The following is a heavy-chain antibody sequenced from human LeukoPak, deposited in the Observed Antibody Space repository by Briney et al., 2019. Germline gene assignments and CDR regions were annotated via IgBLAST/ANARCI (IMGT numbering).Heavy chain of an antibody. CDR2: ISAYNGNT. CDR3: ARVDTGYDILTGYPDYYYMDV. Sequence: ASVKVSCKASGYTFISHGISWVRQAPGQGLEWMGWISAYNGNTNYSQKLQGRVTMTTDTSTSKAYMDLRSLRSDDTAVYYCARVDTGYDILTGYPDYYYMDVWGKGTTVTVSS. D-gene: IGHD3-9*01. CDR1: GYTFISHG. V-gene: IGHV1-18*01. J-gene: IGHJ6*03.